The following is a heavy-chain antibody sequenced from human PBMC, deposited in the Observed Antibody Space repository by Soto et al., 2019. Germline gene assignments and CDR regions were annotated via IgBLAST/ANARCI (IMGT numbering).Heavy chain of an antibody. CDR2: IWYDGSNK. D-gene: IGHD3-3*01. Sequence: QVQLVESGGGVVQPGRSLRLSCAASGFTFSSYGMHWVRQAPGKGLEWVAVIWYDGSNKYYADSVKGRFTISRDNSKNTLYLQMNSLRAEDTAVYYCARKTYDLFPRYYYYGMDVWGQGTTVTVSS. CDR1: GFTFSSYG. V-gene: IGHV3-33*01. J-gene: IGHJ6*02. CDR3: ARKTYDLFPRYYYYGMDV.